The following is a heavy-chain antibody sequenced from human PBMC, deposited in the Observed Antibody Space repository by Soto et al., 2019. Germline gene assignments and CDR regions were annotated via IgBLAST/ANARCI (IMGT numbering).Heavy chain of an antibody. CDR3: AHANGWLFDY. Sequence: QITLQESGPTLVKPTETLTLTCTWSGFSLSSYQVGVGWIRQPPGKPLEWLALIWDANEWYSPSLRTRLTISKDTSKNQVVLTMTNMDPVDTATYFCAHANGWLFDYWGQGTLVTVSS. V-gene: IGHV2-5*02. D-gene: IGHD6-19*01. J-gene: IGHJ4*02. CDR1: GFSLSSYQVG. CDR2: IWDANE.